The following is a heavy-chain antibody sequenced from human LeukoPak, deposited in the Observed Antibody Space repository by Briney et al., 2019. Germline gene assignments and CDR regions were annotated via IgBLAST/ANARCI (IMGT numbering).Heavy chain of an antibody. J-gene: IGHJ5*02. V-gene: IGHV3-21*01. CDR1: GFTFSSYS. CDR3: ATGIPPYYDILTPYT. CDR2: ISSSSSYI. Sequence: PGGSLRLSCAASGFTFSSYSMNWVRQAPGKGLEWVSSISSSSSYIYYADSVKGRFTISRDNAKNSLYLQMNSLRAEDTAVYYCATGIPPYYDILTPYTWGQGTLVTVSS. D-gene: IGHD3-9*01.